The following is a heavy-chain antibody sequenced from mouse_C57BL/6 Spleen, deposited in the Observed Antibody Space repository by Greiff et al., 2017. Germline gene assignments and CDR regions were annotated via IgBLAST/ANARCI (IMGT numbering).Heavy chain of an antibody. Sequence: VQLQQSGAELARPGASVKLSCKASGYTFTSYGISWVKQRTGQGLEWIGEIYPRSGNTYYNEKFKGKATLTAEKAASTAYMELLSLTSEDSAVYFCASYVYGGAMDYWGQGTSVTVSS. J-gene: IGHJ4*01. D-gene: IGHD1-1*01. CDR1: GYTFTSYG. CDR2: IYPRSGNT. CDR3: ASYVYGGAMDY. V-gene: IGHV1-81*01.